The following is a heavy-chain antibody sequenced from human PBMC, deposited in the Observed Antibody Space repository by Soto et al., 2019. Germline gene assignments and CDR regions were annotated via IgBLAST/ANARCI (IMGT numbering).Heavy chain of an antibody. J-gene: IGHJ5*02. D-gene: IGHD1-26*01. CDR2: ISPSGTYI. V-gene: IGHV3-21*01. Sequence: GKGLEWVSCISPSGTYIYYADSVKGRFTISRDNAKNSVYLQMNSLRAEDTALYYCTRSSGISVTSITSFEPCGQATLVTVFS. CDR3: TRSSGISVTSITSFEP.